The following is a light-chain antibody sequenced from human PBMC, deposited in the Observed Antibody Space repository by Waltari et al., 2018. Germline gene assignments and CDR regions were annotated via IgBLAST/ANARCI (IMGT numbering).Light chain of an antibody. CDR1: SSDVGTYNR. CDR3: SSYTPSATLL. Sequence: QSALTQPPSVSGSPGQSVTISCSGTSSDVGTYNRVSCYQQPPGTAPKLIIFEVSSPPSGVPVRFSGSKSGRTASLTISGLQTEDEGDYYCSSYTPSATLLFGGGTKLTFL. J-gene: IGLJ2*01. CDR2: EVS. V-gene: IGLV2-18*02.